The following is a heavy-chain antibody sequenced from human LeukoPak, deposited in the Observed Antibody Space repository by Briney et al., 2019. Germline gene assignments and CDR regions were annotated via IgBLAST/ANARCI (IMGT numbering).Heavy chain of an antibody. D-gene: IGHD2/OR15-2a*01. CDR3: AREGPRGNSQFDY. Sequence: GGSLRLSCAASGFTFSSYGMHWVRQAPGKGLEWVALIWYDGSNKYYADSVKGRLTISRDNSKNTLYLQMNSLRAEDTAVYYCAREGPRGNSQFDYWGRGTLVTVSS. CDR1: GFTFSSYG. CDR2: IWYDGSNK. V-gene: IGHV3-33*01. J-gene: IGHJ4*02.